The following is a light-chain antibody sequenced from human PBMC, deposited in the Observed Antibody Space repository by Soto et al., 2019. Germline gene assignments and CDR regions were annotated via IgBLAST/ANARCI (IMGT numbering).Light chain of an antibody. CDR3: LQHNNYPRT. V-gene: IGKV1-17*03. CDR2: DAS. Sequence: DIQMTQSPSAMSASVGGRVTITCRASQGISSNLAWYQQKPGKVPKRLIYDASSLESGVPSRFSASGYGTVFTLTISSLQPEDFATYYCLQHNNYPRTFGQGTKLEIK. CDR1: QGISSN. J-gene: IGKJ2*01.